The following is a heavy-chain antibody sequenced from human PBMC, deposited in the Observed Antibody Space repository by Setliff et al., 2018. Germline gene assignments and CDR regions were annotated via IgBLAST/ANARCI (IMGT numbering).Heavy chain of an antibody. CDR1: GGSISTYH. J-gene: IGHJ5*02. V-gene: IGHV4-59*01. Sequence: SETLSLTCSVSGGSISTYHWSWIRQPPEKGLEWIAYIHYSGSTNQNPSLKSRVTISVDTSNNQFSLNLRSVTAADTAVYFCARDTPHDPVSSNWYRNWFDPWGQGILVTVSS. CDR3: ARDTPHDPVSSNWYRNWFDP. D-gene: IGHD6-13*01. CDR2: IHYSGST.